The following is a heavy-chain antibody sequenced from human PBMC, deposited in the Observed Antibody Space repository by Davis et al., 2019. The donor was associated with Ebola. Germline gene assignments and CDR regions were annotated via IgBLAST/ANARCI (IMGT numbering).Heavy chain of an antibody. CDR1: GGSISSGGYY. Sequence: PSETLSLTCTVSGGSISSGGYYWSWIRQHPGKGLEWIGYIYYSGSTYYNPSLKSRVTISVDTSKNQFSLKLSSVTAADTAVYYCARAGNGGYVFQLEYYYYYMDVWGKGTTVTVSS. V-gene: IGHV4-31*03. J-gene: IGHJ6*03. D-gene: IGHD5-12*01. CDR3: ARAGNGGYVFQLEYYYYYMDV. CDR2: IYYSGST.